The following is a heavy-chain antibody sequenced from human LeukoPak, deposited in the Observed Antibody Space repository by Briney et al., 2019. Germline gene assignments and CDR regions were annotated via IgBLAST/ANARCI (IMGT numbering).Heavy chain of an antibody. Sequence: ASVKVSCKASGYTFTGYYMHWVRQAPGQGLEWMGWINPNSGGTNYARKFQGRVTMTRDTSISTAYMELSRLRSDDTAVYYCARDRVLGAMVRGVSNWFDPWGQGTLVTVSS. CDR1: GYTFTGYY. CDR3: ARDRVLGAMVRGVSNWFDP. D-gene: IGHD3-10*01. V-gene: IGHV1-2*02. CDR2: INPNSGGT. J-gene: IGHJ5*02.